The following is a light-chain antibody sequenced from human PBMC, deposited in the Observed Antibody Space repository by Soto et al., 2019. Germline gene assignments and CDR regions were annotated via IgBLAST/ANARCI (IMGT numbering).Light chain of an antibody. Sequence: EIVLTQSPGTLSLSPGEGATLSCRASQSISTTYLAWYQQKPGQAPRLLIYGASSKATGIPDRFSSSGSETDFTFTISRLEPEDFAVYYCQQYGSSSWTFGQGTKVDIK. CDR1: QSISTTY. CDR2: GAS. V-gene: IGKV3-20*01. CDR3: QQYGSSSWT. J-gene: IGKJ1*01.